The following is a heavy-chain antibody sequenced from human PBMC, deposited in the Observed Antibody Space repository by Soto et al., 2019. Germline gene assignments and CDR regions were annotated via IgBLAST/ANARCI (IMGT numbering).Heavy chain of an antibody. CDR1: GGSISSRGYY. CDR2: IYYSGST. V-gene: IGHV4-39*01. J-gene: IGHJ5*02. Sequence: PSETLSLTCTVSGGSISSRGYYWGWIRQPPGKGLEWIGTIYYSGSTYYNPSLKSRVTISVDTSKSQFSLKLSSVTAADTAVYYCATSNWFYPWGQGTLVTVSS. CDR3: ATSNWFYP.